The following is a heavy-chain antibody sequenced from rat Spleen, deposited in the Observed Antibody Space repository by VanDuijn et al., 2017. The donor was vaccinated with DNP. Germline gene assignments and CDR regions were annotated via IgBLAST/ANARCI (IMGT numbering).Heavy chain of an antibody. CDR1: EFTFSNYA. D-gene: IGHD1-2*01. V-gene: IGHV5S10*01. CDR2: IIYDGRGT. CDR3: ATHGSIATISTGAMDV. Sequence: EVQLVESGGGLVQPGRSLKLSCAASEFTFSNYAMAWVRQAPKRGLEWVAMIIYDGRGTYYGDSVKGRFTISRDNAKNTLHLQMDSLKSEDTATYYCATHGSIATISTGAMDVWGQGTSVTVSS. J-gene: IGHJ4*01.